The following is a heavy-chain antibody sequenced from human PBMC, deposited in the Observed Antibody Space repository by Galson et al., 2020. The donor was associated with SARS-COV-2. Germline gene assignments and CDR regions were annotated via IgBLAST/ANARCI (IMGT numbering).Heavy chain of an antibody. Sequence: GGSLRLSCAASGFTVSSNYISWVRQAPGKGLEWVSVIYRDRNTYYVDSVKGRFAISRDHSTNTVYLQMNSLRAEDTAVYFCAREKYSPVLGIWNYYYMDVWGKGTTVTICS. CDR3: AREKYSPVLGIWNYYYMDV. J-gene: IGHJ6*03. D-gene: IGHD3-10*01. V-gene: IGHV3-53*05. CDR2: IYRDRNT. CDR1: GFTVSSNY.